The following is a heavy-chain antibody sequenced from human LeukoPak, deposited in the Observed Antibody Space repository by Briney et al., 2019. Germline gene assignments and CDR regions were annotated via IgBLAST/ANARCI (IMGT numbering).Heavy chain of an antibody. J-gene: IGHJ2*01. CDR3: ARAAYSSTWYSRYFDL. CDR1: GFTFRSYD. D-gene: IGHD6-13*01. Sequence: GGSPRLSYAASGFTFRSYDMHWVRQATGKGLEWVSGIGTAGEIYYPGSVKGRFTISRENAKNSLYLQMNSLRAGDTAVYYCARAAYSSTWYSRYFDLWGRGTLVTVSS. V-gene: IGHV3-13*01. CDR2: IGTAGEI.